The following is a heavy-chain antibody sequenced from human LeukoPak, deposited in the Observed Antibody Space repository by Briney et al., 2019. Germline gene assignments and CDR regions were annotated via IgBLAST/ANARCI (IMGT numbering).Heavy chain of an antibody. J-gene: IGHJ4*02. D-gene: IGHD3-3*01. CDR1: GGSFRGYY. V-gene: IGHV4-34*01. CDR3: ARGRGDDLRFYFDY. Sequence: SETLSLTCAVYGGSFRGYYWSWIRQPPGKGLEWIGEINHSGSTNYNPSLKSRVTISVDTSKNQFSLKLSSVTAADTAVYYGARGRGDDLRFYFDYWGQGTLVTVSS. CDR2: INHSGST.